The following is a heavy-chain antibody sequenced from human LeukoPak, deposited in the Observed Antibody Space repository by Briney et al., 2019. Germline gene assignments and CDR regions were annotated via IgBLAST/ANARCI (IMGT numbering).Heavy chain of an antibody. J-gene: IGHJ6*03. Sequence: GGSLRLSCAASGFTFDDYGMSWVRQAPGKGLEWVSYINWNGGSTGYTDSVKGRFTISRDNAKNMVYLKMKSLRAEDTAVYYCARSLRVGGVPEYMEVWGKGNTVT. CDR3: ARSLRVGGVPEYMEV. V-gene: IGHV3-20*04. CDR2: INWNGGST. D-gene: IGHD3-16*01. CDR1: GFTFDDYG.